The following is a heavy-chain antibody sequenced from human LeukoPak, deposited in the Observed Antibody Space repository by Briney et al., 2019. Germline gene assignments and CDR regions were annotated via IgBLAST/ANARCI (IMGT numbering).Heavy chain of an antibody. Sequence: PSETLSLTCTVSGGSISSYYWSWIRQPPGKGLEWIGYIYYSGSTNYNPSLKSRVTISVDTSKNQFSLKLSSVTAADTAVYYCAREATGTENYYYYYYMDVWGKGTTVTVSS. V-gene: IGHV4-59*01. CDR3: AREATGTENYYYYYYMDV. D-gene: IGHD1-1*01. CDR2: IYYSGST. J-gene: IGHJ6*03. CDR1: GGSISSYY.